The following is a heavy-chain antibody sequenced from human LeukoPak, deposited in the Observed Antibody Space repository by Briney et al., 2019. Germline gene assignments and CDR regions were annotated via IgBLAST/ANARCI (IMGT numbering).Heavy chain of an antibody. D-gene: IGHD6-13*01. CDR3: AKQAAPGTNYFDS. CDR2: ISYDGSNQ. CDR1: GFTFSTYG. V-gene: IGHV3-30*18. J-gene: IGHJ4*02. Sequence: GGSLRLSCAASGFTFSTYGMHWVRQAPGKGLDWVAVISYDGSNQYYADSVKGRFTISRDNSKNTLYLQMNSLRPEDTAVYYCAKQAAPGTNYFDSWGQGTLVTVSS.